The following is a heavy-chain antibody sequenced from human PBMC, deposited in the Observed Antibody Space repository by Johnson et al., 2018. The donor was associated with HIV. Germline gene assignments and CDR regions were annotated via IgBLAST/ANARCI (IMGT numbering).Heavy chain of an antibody. CDR2: IKQDGSEK. V-gene: IGHV3-7*01. D-gene: IGHD5-12*01. CDR1: RFTFSTYW. CDR3: AREGGRGYSGYDAFDI. Sequence: VQLVESGGGLVQPGGSLRLSCAASRFTFSTYWMTWVRQAPGKGLEWVANIKQDGSEKYYVDSVKGRFTISRDNAKNSLFLQMNSLRAEDTAVYYCAREGGRGYSGYDAFDIWGQGTMVTVSS. J-gene: IGHJ3*02.